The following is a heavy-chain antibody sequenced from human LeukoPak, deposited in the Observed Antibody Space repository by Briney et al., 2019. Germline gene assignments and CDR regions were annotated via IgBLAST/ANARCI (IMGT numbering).Heavy chain of an antibody. Sequence: GGSLRLSCAASGFTFGSYWMTWVRQAPGKGLEWVANIKQDGSEKYYGDSVKGRFIISRDNAKNSLYLQMNSLRVEDTAVYYCAGGSGSYRTWGQGTLVTVSS. CDR2: IKQDGSEK. V-gene: IGHV3-7*01. D-gene: IGHD1-26*01. CDR1: GFTFGSYW. CDR3: AGGSGSYRT. J-gene: IGHJ5*02.